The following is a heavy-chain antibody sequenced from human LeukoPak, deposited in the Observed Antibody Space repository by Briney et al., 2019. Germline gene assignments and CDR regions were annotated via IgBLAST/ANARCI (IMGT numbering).Heavy chain of an antibody. V-gene: IGHV3-23*01. CDR3: AKVRAGIAVAGKSYYYYGMDV. D-gene: IGHD6-19*01. Sequence: LSGGSLRLSCAPSGFTFSSYSMTWVRQAPGKGLEWVSGITGRGDTTSYADSVKGQFTISRDNSKNTVYLQMNSLRAEDTAVYYCAKVRAGIAVAGKSYYYYGMDVWGQGTTVTVSS. J-gene: IGHJ6*02. CDR2: ITGRGDTT. CDR1: GFTFSSYS.